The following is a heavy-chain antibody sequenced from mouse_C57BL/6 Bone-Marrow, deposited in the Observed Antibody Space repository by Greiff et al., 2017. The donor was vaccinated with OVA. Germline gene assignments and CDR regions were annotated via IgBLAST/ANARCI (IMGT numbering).Heavy chain of an antibody. CDR2: ISKLASSI. Sequence: EVMLVESGGGLVQPGGSLKLSCAASGFTFSDYGMAWVRQAPRKGPEWVAFISKLASSIYYADTVTGRFTISRENAQNTLYLEMSSLRSEDTAMYYCERHELHWYFDVWGTGTTVTVSS. J-gene: IGHJ1*03. D-gene: IGHD2-1*01. CDR3: ERHELHWYFDV. V-gene: IGHV5-15*01. CDR1: GFTFSDYG.